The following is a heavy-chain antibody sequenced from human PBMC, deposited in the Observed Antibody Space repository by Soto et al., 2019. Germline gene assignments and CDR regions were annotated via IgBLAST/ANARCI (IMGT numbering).Heavy chain of an antibody. Sequence: PGGSLRLSCAASVYTFSHYYMSWVRQAPGKGLEWVSVIYSGGSTYYADSVEGRFTISRDNSKNTLYLQMNSLRAEDTAVYYCARVEPRYSSGWYLDRYWFDPWGQGTLVTVSS. D-gene: IGHD6-19*01. CDR2: IYSGGST. CDR1: VYTFSHYY. V-gene: IGHV3-53*01. J-gene: IGHJ5*02. CDR3: ARVEPRYSSGWYLDRYWFDP.